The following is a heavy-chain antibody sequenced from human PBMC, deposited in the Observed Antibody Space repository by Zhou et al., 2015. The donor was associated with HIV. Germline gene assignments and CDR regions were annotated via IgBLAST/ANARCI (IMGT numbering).Heavy chain of an antibody. Sequence: QVQLVQSGAEVKKPGSSVKVSCKASGGTFSSYAISWVRQAPGQGLEWMGGIIPIFGTANYAQKFQGRVTITADESTTTAYMELSSLRSEDTAVYNCARSTVGATVEDAFDIWGQGTLVTVSS. CDR2: IIPIFGTA. J-gene: IGHJ4*02. D-gene: IGHD1-26*01. CDR1: GGTFSSYA. V-gene: IGHV1-69*12. CDR3: ARSTVGATVEDAFDI.